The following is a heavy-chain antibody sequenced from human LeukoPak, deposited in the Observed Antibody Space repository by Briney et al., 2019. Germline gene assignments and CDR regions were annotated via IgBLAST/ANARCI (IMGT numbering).Heavy chain of an antibody. V-gene: IGHV4-61*02. CDR3: ARGVSQVRGMWFDP. CDR2: IQSSGTT. CDR1: DGSISSGNYY. Sequence: SQTLSLTCTVSDGSISSGNYYWSWIRQPAGKGLEWIGRIQSSGTTDYNPSLRSRVTISVDTSKNHLSLKVNSVTAADTAIYYCARGVSQVRGMWFDPWGQGTLVTVSS. D-gene: IGHD3-10*01. J-gene: IGHJ5*02.